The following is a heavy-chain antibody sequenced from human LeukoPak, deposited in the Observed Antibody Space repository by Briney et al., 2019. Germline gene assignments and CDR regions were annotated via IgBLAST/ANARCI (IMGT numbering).Heavy chain of an antibody. D-gene: IGHD4-17*01. CDR2: ISWNSGSI. Sequence: GGSLRLSCAASGFTFDDYAMHWVRQAPGKGLEWVSGISWNSGSIGYADSVKGRFTISRDNAKNSLYLQMNSLRAEDTALYYCAKGDYGDYVLDAFDIWGQGTLVTVSS. V-gene: IGHV3-9*01. CDR1: GFTFDDYA. CDR3: AKGDYGDYVLDAFDI. J-gene: IGHJ3*02.